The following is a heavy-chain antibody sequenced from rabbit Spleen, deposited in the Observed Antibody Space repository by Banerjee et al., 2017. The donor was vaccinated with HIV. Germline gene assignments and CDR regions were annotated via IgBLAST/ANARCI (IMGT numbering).Heavy chain of an antibody. J-gene: IGHJ4*01. CDR3: ARAPDSRNGYYFNL. V-gene: IGHV1S45*01. Sequence: QEQLVESGGGLVKPGASLTLTCTASGFSISSSYWICWVRQAPGKGLEWIGCIDGGSSGSTYYASWAKGRFTISKTSSTTVTLQMTSLTAADTATYFCARAPDSRNGYYFNLWGPGTLVTVS. CDR2: IDGGSSGST. D-gene: IGHD1-1*01. CDR1: GFSISSSYW.